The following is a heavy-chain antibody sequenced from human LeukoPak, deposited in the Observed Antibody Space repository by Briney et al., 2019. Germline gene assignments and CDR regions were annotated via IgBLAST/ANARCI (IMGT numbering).Heavy chain of an antibody. CDR1: GGTFSSYA. J-gene: IGHJ4*02. D-gene: IGHD3-22*01. CDR2: IIPIFGTA. V-gene: IGHV1-69*06. CDR3: ATPNRYYYDSSGYYYVFDY. Sequence: ASVKVSCKASGGTFSSYAISWVRQAPGQGLEWMGGIIPIFGTANYAQKFQGRVTMTEDTSTDTAYMELSSLRSEDTAVYYCATPNRYYYDSSGYYYVFDYWGQGTLVTVSS.